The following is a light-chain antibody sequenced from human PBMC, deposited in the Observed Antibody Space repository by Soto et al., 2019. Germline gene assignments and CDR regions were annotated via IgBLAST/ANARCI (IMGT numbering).Light chain of an antibody. CDR2: EGS. CDR3: CSYAGSSTLV. CDR1: SSDVGSYNL. J-gene: IGLJ2*01. Sequence: QSVLTQPASVSGSPGQSITISCTGTSSDVGSYNLVSWYQQHPGKAPKLMIYEGSKRPSGVSNRFSGSKSGKTASLTISGLQAVDEADYYYCSYAGSSTLVFGGGTQLTVL. V-gene: IGLV2-23*01.